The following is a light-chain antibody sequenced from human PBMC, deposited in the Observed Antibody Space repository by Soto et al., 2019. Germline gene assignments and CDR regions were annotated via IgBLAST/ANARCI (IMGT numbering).Light chain of an antibody. J-gene: IGKJ2*01. Sequence: EIVLTQSPGTLSLSPGERDTLSCRASQSVSSSYLAWYQQKPGQAPRLLIYGASSRATGIPDRFSGSGSGTDFTLTISRLEPEVFAVYYCQQYGSSLYTFGQGTKLEIK. V-gene: IGKV3-20*01. CDR3: QQYGSSLYT. CDR2: GAS. CDR1: QSVSSSY.